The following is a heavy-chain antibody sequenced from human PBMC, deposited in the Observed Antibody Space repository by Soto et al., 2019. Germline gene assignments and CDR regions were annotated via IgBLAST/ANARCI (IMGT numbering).Heavy chain of an antibody. CDR3: AKDANIVVVPAAIDY. CDR2: ISGSGGST. CDR1: GFPFSSYS. D-gene: IGHD2-2*01. V-gene: IGHV3-23*01. J-gene: IGHJ4*02. Sequence: GGSLRLSCAASGFPFSSYSMSWVRQAPGKGLEWVSAISGSGGSTYYADSVKGRFTISRDNSKNTLYLQMNSLRAEDTAVYYCAKDANIVVVPAAIDYWGQGTLVTVSS.